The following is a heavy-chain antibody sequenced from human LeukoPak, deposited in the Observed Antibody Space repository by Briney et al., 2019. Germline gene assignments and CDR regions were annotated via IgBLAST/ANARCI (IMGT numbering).Heavy chain of an antibody. V-gene: IGHV1-2*04. CDR1: GYTFTGYY. D-gene: IGHD1-26*01. Sequence: GASVKVSCKASGYTFTGYYMHWVRQAPGQGLEWMGWINPNSGGTNYAQKFQGWVTMTRDTSISTAYMELSRLRSDDTAVYYCARGEREPHSAEYFQHWGQGTLVTVSS. CDR2: INPNSGGT. J-gene: IGHJ1*01. CDR3: ARGEREPHSAEYFQH.